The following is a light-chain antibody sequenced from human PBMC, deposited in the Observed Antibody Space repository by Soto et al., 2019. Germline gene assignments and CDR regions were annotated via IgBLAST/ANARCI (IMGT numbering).Light chain of an antibody. CDR2: DVS. Sequence: DIQMTQSPSTLAASVGDTVTMTCRSSSKWLAWYQKKPGKAPKLLIYDVSNLERGVPPRFSGSTSGAESTLTITGLQPDDLGTYYCQYTTDCTFGQGTKVDIK. J-gene: IGKJ2*02. CDR3: QYTTDCT. V-gene: IGKV1-5*01. CDR1: SSKW.